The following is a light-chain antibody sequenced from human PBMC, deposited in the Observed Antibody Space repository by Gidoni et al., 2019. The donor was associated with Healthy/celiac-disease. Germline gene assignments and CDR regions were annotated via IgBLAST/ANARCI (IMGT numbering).Light chain of an antibody. Sequence: DIQMTQFPSSLTASVGDRVTITCRASQSISSYLNWYQHRPGKAPKLLSYAASSLQCGVPSRFSGSATVTDFTLTISSLQPEDFATYYCQQTYTSRLTFXGXTRVEIK. J-gene: IGKJ4*01. CDR3: QQTYTSRLT. CDR2: AAS. CDR1: QSISSY. V-gene: IGKV1-39*01.